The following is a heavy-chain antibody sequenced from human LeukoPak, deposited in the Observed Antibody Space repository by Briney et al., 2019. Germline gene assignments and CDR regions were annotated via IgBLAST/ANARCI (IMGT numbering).Heavy chain of an antibody. D-gene: IGHD4-17*01. J-gene: IGHJ4*02. CDR2: VTPAGGST. Sequence: GTSVKVSCTASGSTCTNYYIHWGRQSPGQRLGWRVIVTPAGGSTGYAQKYQGRGTMTRDTSTSTVYMELSSLRSEDTDVDYCARYNGDLTGGFEYWGEGALVTVSS. CDR3: ARYNGDLTGGFEY. CDR1: GSTCTNYY. V-gene: IGHV1-46*01.